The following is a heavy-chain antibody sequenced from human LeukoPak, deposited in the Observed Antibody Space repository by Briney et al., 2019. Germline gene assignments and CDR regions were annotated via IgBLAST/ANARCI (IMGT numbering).Heavy chain of an antibody. CDR2: INPNSGNT. V-gene: IGHV1-8*01. CDR1: LYSFTSYD. Sequence: AGVQVSRMPSLYSFTSYDIMGVRPATRRGVEWMGWINPNSGNTGFAQKLQGTVTMTRKSTITTAYMELRSLSSHGTGWYYCTRRHGKCSDDSCYYPDYWGKGTLVTVSS. D-gene: IGHD2-15*01. J-gene: IGHJ4*02. CDR3: TRRHGKCSDDSCYYPDY.